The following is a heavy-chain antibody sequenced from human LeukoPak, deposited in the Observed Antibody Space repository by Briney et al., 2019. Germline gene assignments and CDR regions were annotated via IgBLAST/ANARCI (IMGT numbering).Heavy chain of an antibody. CDR2: IYHSGST. D-gene: IGHD6-13*01. Sequence: SETLSLTCTVSGGSISSGGYYWSWIRQPPGKGLEWIGYIYHSGSTYYNPSLKSRVTISVDRSKIQFSLKLSSVTAADTTVYYCARRCGYSSSGGVWFDPWGQGTLVTVSS. V-gene: IGHV4-30-2*01. J-gene: IGHJ5*02. CDR3: ARRCGYSSSGGVWFDP. CDR1: GGSISSGGYY.